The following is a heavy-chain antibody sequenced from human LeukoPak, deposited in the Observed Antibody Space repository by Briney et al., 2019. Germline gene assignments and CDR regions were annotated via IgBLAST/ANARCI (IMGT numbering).Heavy chain of an antibody. CDR1: GFTFSSYA. V-gene: IGHV3-30*04. CDR2: ISYDGSNK. CDR3: AREFTRLDY. Sequence: PGRSLRLSCAASGFTFSSYAMHWVRQAPGKGLEWVAVISYDGSNKYYADAVKGPFTISRDKSKSTLYLQMNSPRAEDASVSYCAREFTRLDYWGQGTLVTVSS. J-gene: IGHJ4*02.